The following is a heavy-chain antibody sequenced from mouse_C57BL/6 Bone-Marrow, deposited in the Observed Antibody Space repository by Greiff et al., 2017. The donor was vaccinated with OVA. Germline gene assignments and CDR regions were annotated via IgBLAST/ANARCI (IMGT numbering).Heavy chain of an antibody. CDR2: IPPNRGST. Sequence: QVQLQQPGAELVKPGASVKLSCKASGYTFTSYWMHWVKQRPGQGLEWIGMIPPNRGSTNYNEKFTSKASLTVDKSSSTAYMLRSSLTSEDSAVYYCARGPSDYGGQGTTRTGSS. CDR1: GYTFTSYW. J-gene: IGHJ2*01. V-gene: IGHV1-64*01. CDR3: ARGPSDY.